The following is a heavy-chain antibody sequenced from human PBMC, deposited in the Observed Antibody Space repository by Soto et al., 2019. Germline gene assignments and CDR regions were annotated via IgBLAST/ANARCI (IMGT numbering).Heavy chain of an antibody. CDR3: ARSGHLFDS. CDR1: GGTFIDYY. D-gene: IGHD3-10*01. Sequence: SETLCLPSAVDGGTFIDYYCRWIRQPPGKGLEWIGEINHTGHNNYNPSLKSRVTISVDTSKNQFSLKLSSVTAADTAVYYCARSGHLFDSWGQGILVTVSS. CDR2: INHTGHN. J-gene: IGHJ4*02. V-gene: IGHV4-34*01.